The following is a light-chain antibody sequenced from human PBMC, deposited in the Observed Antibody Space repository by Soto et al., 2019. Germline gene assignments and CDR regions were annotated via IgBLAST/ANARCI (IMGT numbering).Light chain of an antibody. Sequence: QSALTQPASVSGSPGQSITISCTGTNSDVGSHNLVSWYQQHPGKAPKLMIYDANKRPSGVSNRFSGSKSGNTASLTISGLQPEDEADYYCCSYGGRSTFYVLGTGTKVTVL. J-gene: IGLJ1*01. V-gene: IGLV2-23*01. CDR1: NSDVGSHNL. CDR3: CSYGGRSTFYV. CDR2: DAN.